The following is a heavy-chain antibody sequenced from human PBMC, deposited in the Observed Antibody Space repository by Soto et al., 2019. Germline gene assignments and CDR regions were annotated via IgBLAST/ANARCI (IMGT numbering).Heavy chain of an antibody. J-gene: IGHJ4*02. CDR2: IWYDGSNK. CDR1: GFTFSSYG. V-gene: IGHV3-33*06. Sequence: PGGSLRLSCAASGFTFSSYGMHWVRQAPGKGLEWVAVIWYDGSNKYYADSVKGRFTISRDNSKNTLYLQMNSLRAEDTAVYYCAKDSSGYDWDYWGQGTLVTVSS. D-gene: IGHD5-12*01. CDR3: AKDSSGYDWDY.